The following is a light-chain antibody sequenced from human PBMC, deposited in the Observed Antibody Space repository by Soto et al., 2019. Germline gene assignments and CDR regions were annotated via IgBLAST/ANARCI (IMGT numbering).Light chain of an antibody. CDR1: QSVSSSY. CDR3: QQYGSSLPT. V-gene: IGKV3-20*01. CDR2: GAS. J-gene: IGKJ1*01. Sequence: EIVLTQSPCTLSFSPGERSTLSGRASQSVSSSYLAWYQQKPGQAPRLLIYGASSRATGIPDRFSGSGSGTDFTLTISRLEPEDFAVYYCQQYGSSLPTFGQGTKVDIK.